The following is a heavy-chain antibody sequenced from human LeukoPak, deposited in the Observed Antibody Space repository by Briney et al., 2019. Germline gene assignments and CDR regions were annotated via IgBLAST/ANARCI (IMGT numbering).Heavy chain of an antibody. CDR2: INPNSGGT. D-gene: IGHD2-2*01. CDR3: ARGSFRSSTKILYGMDV. V-gene: IGHV1-2*04. Sequence: GASVKVSCKASGYTFTGYYMHWVRQAPGQGLEWMGWINPNSGGTNYAQKFQGWVTMTRDTSISTAYMELSRLRSGDTAVYYCARGSFRSSTKILYGMDVWGQGTTVTVSS. CDR1: GYTFTGYY. J-gene: IGHJ6*02.